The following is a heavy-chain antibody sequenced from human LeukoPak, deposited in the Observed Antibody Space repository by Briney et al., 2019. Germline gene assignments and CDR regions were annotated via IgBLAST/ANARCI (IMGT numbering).Heavy chain of an antibody. Sequence: GGSLRLSCAASGFTFSNHAMSWVRQAPGKGLEWVSNIRASGSSTYYADSVKGWFTISRDNSKNTLYLQVNSLRAEDTAVYYCAKNRGDYDPEYFQHWGQGTLVTVSS. CDR3: AKNRGDYDPEYFQH. D-gene: IGHD4-17*01. V-gene: IGHV3-23*01. CDR1: GFTFSNHA. J-gene: IGHJ1*01. CDR2: IRASGSST.